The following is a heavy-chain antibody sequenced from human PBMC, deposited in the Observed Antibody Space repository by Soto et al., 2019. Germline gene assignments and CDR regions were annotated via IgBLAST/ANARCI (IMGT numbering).Heavy chain of an antibody. J-gene: IGHJ4*02. CDR1: GYTFTSYG. Sequence: ASVKVSCKASGYTFTSYGISWVRQAPGQGLEWMGWISAYNGNTNYAQKLQGRVTMTTDTSTSTAYMELRSLRSDDTAVYYCARDLGTYYYGSGSYYWGGYWGQGTLVTVPS. V-gene: IGHV1-18*04. D-gene: IGHD3-10*01. CDR3: ARDLGTYYYGSGSYYWGGY. CDR2: ISAYNGNT.